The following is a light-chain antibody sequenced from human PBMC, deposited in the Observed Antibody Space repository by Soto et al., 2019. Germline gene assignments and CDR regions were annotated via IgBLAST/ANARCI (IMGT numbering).Light chain of an antibody. CDR3: QQYASSPLT. CDR1: QSVGRDY. J-gene: IGKJ4*01. CDR2: HAS. Sequence: EIVLTQSPGTLSLSPGERATLSCRASQSVGRDYLAWYQQKPGQAPRLLIYHASSRATGIPDRFSGSGSGTDVTLTISRLEPEDFADFYCQQYASSPLTVGGGTKVEIK. V-gene: IGKV3-20*01.